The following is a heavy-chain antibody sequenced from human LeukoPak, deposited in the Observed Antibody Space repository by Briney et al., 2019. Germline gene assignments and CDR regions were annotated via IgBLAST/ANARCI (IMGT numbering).Heavy chain of an antibody. CDR1: GGSFSGYY. J-gene: IGHJ4*02. V-gene: IGHV4-34*01. Sequence: PSETLSLTCAVYGGSFSGYYWSWIRQPPGKGLEWIGEINHSESTNYNPSLKSRVTISVDTSKNQFSLQLSSVTAADTAVYYCARTAANYYDSSGYYCDYWGQGTLVTVSS. CDR2: INHSEST. CDR3: ARTAANYYDSSGYYCDY. D-gene: IGHD3-22*01.